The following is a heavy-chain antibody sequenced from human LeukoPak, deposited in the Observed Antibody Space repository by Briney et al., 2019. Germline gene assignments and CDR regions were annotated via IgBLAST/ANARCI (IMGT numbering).Heavy chain of an antibody. V-gene: IGHV3-23*01. CDR1: GFTFNSYA. Sequence: GGSLRLSCAASGFTFNSYAMSWARQAPGKGLEWVSAISGSGGSTYYADSVKGRFTISRDNSKNTLYLQMNSLRAEDTAVYYCAKRRGLELLYYYYMDVWGRGTTVTVSS. CDR2: ISGSGGST. D-gene: IGHD1-7*01. J-gene: IGHJ6*03. CDR3: AKRRGLELLYYYYMDV.